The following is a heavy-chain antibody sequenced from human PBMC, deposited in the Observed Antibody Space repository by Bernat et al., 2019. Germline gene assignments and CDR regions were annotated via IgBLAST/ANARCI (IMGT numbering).Heavy chain of an antibody. CDR2: LNSDGSST. Sequence: EVQLVESGGGLVQPGGSLRLSCVASGFTFSSYWMHWVRQAPGKGLVWVSRLNSDGSSTSHADSVKGRFTISRDNAKNTLYLQMNSLRAEDTAVYYCAREGYGDYEGYYYGMDAWGQGTTVTVSS. CDR3: AREGYGDYEGYYYGMDA. V-gene: IGHV3-74*01. D-gene: IGHD4-17*01. J-gene: IGHJ6*02. CDR1: GFTFSSYW.